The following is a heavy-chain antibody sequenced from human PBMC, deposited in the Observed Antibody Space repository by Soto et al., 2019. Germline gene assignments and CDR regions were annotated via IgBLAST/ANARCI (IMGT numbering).Heavy chain of an antibody. CDR1: GFTFSSYD. CDR2: IGTAGDT. D-gene: IGHD3-9*01. J-gene: IGHJ3*02. Sequence: GGSLRLSCAASGFTFSSYDMHWVRQATGKGLEWVSAIGTAGDTYYPGSVKGRFTISRENAKNSLYLQMNSLRAGDTAVYYCARGSRYFDWLSPNDAFDIWGQGTMVTVSS. CDR3: ARGSRYFDWLSPNDAFDI. V-gene: IGHV3-13*01.